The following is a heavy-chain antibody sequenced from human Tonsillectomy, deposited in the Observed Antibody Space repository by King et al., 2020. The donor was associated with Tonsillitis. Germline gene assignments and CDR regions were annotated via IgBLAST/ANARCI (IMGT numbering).Heavy chain of an antibody. CDR3: TATYYYGWGSGYYFDY. V-gene: IGHV3-49*03. CDR1: GFNFAEYA. Sequence: QLVQSGGGLVQPGRSLRLSCTSSGFNFAEYAMKWFRQAPGKGLEWVGFIRSKDYGGTTEYAAPMKGRFTISRDDSKSIAYLQMNSLKTEDTAVYYCTATYYYGWGSGYYFDYWGQGTLVTVSS. D-gene: IGHD3-10*01. CDR2: IRSKDYGGTT. J-gene: IGHJ4*02.